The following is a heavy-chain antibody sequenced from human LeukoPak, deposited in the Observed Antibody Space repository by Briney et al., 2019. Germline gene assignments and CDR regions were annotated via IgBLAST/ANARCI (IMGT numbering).Heavy chain of an antibody. Sequence: PGGSLRLSCVVSGFTVSSNYMSWVRQAPGKGLEWVSVIYSGGSTDYADSVKGRFTISRDNSKNTLYLQMNSLRVEDTVVYYCARSSHYDILTGYSEEDAFDIWGQGTMVTVSS. D-gene: IGHD3-9*01. V-gene: IGHV3-53*01. J-gene: IGHJ3*02. CDR2: IYSGGST. CDR3: ARSSHYDILTGYSEEDAFDI. CDR1: GFTVSSNY.